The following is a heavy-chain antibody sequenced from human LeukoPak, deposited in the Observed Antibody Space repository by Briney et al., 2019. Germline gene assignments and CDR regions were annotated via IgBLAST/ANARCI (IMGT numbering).Heavy chain of an antibody. D-gene: IGHD2/OR15-2a*01. CDR2: INVNT. Sequence: GASVKVSCKASGNSFNTYGISWLRQAPGQGLEWIGWINVNTKYARKFQGRVTMTTDTSTSTAYMELRSLRSDDTAVYFCARAPRCNTESCNSWFDPWGQGTLVTVSS. V-gene: IGHV1-18*01. J-gene: IGHJ5*02. CDR1: GNSFNTYG. CDR3: ARAPRCNTESCNSWFDP.